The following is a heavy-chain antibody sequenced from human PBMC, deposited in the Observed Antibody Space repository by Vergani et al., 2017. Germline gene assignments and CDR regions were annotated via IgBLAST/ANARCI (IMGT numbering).Heavy chain of an antibody. Sequence: QVQLVQSGAEVKKPGASVKVSCKASGYTFTDYFMHWVRQAPGQGLEWMGWINPNSGGTNYAQKFQGRVTMTRDTSISTAYMELSNLRSDATAVYYCARVGTSSNRDYFDDWGQGTLVTVSS. V-gene: IGHV1-2*02. D-gene: IGHD2-2*01. J-gene: IGHJ4*02. CDR2: INPNSGGT. CDR1: GYTFTDYF. CDR3: ARVGTSSNRDYFDD.